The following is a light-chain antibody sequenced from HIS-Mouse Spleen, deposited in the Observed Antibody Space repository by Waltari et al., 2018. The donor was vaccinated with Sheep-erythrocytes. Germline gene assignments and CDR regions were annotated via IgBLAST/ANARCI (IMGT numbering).Light chain of an antibody. CDR2: EAS. Sequence: QSALTQPASVSGSPGQSITIPCTGTSSDVGCYNLVSWYQQHPGKAPKLMIYEASKRPSGFSNRLCGSPSGNTASMPIPGLQAGDNADYYCCSYAGSSTLVFGGGTKLTVL. CDR3: CSYAGSSTLV. CDR1: SSDVGCYNL. V-gene: IGLV2-23*01. J-gene: IGLJ2*01.